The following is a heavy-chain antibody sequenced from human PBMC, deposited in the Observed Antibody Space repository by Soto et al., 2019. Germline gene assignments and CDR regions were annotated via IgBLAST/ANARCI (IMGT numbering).Heavy chain of an antibody. V-gene: IGHV3-23*01. CDR3: AKPLGIAAQEYYFDY. D-gene: IGHD6-13*01. Sequence: GGSLRLSCAASGFTFDDYGMSWVRQAPGKGLEWVSAISGSGGSTYYADSVKGRFTISRDNSKNTLYLQMNSLRAEDTAVYYCAKPLGIAAQEYYFDYWGQGTLVTVSS. J-gene: IGHJ4*02. CDR2: ISGSGGST. CDR1: GFTFDDYG.